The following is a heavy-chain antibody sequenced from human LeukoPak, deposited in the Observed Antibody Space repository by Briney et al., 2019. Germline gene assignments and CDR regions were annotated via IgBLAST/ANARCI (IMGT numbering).Heavy chain of an antibody. J-gene: IGHJ4*02. V-gene: IGHV4-59*01. D-gene: IGHD2-15*01. Sequence: KPSETLSLTCTVSGGSISSYYWSWIRQPPGKGLQGLRYIYYSGSTNYNPSLKSRVTISVDTSKNQFSLKLSSVTAADTAVYYCARVGAYCSGGSCYDYWGQGTLVTVSS. CDR2: IYYSGST. CDR3: ARVGAYCSGGSCYDY. CDR1: GGSISSYY.